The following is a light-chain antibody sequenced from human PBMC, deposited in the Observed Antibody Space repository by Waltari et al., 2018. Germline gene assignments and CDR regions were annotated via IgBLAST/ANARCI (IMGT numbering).Light chain of an antibody. CDR3: QQYHTYPWT. Sequence: DIQITQSPYTLSASVGDRVTINCRASQSISNWLACDQQNPVKTPILLIYQASILDSGVPSRFSGSGSGTEFTLTISSLQPDDFTTYYCQQYHTYPWTFGQGTKVEIK. CDR1: QSISNW. CDR2: QAS. V-gene: IGKV1-5*03. J-gene: IGKJ1*01.